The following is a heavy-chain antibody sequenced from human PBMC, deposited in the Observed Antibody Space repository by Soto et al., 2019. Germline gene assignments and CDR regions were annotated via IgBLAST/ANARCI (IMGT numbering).Heavy chain of an antibody. D-gene: IGHD6-13*01. CDR2: IKQDGSEK. CDR1: GFTFSSYW. J-gene: IGHJ3*02. V-gene: IGHV3-7*01. CDR3: ARANYAAAGEDDAFDI. Sequence: GGSLRLSCAASGFTFSSYWMSWVRQAPGKGLEWVANIKQDGSEKYYVDSVKGRFTISRDNAKNSLYLQMNSLRAEDTAVYYCARANYAAAGEDDAFDIWGQGTMVTVSS.